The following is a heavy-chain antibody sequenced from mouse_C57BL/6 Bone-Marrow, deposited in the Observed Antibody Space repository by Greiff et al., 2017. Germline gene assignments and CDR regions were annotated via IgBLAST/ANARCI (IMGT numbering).Heavy chain of an antibody. D-gene: IGHD2-13*01. Sequence: QVQLQQPGAELVKPGASVKLSCKASGYTFTSYWMHWVKQRPGQGLEWIGMIHPNSGSTNYNEKFKSKATLTVDKSSSTAYMQLSSLTSEDSAVDYCADGDYVYWYFDVWGTGTAVSVSS. CDR1: GYTFTSYW. V-gene: IGHV1-64*01. CDR2: IHPNSGST. CDR3: ADGDYVYWYFDV. J-gene: IGHJ1*03.